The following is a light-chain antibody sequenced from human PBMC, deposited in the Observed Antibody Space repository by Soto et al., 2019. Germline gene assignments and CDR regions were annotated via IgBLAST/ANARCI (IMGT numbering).Light chain of an antibody. V-gene: IGKV3-11*01. CDR3: QQRANGPLT. J-gene: IGKJ2*01. CDR2: DAS. Sequence: EIVLTQSPATLSLSPGERATLSCRASQSVSSYLAWYQQKPGQAPRLLIYDASNRATGIPARFSGSGSGTDFTLTISSLEPEDSAVYYCQQRANGPLTFGPGTSVEIK. CDR1: QSVSSY.